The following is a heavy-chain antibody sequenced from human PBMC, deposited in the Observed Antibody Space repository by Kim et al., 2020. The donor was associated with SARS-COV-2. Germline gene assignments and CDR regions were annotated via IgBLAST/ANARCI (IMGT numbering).Heavy chain of an antibody. V-gene: IGHV5-51*01. CDR2: DT. Sequence: DTGYGPSFQGQVTTSADKSISTAYLQWSSLKASDTAMYYCARGSSGWIDLWGQGTLVTVSS. CDR3: ARGSSGWIDL. D-gene: IGHD6-19*01. J-gene: IGHJ5*02.